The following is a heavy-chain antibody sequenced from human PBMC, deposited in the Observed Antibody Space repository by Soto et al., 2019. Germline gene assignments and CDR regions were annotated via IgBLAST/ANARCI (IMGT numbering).Heavy chain of an antibody. V-gene: IGHV4-39*01. CDR1: GDSISNSRFY. CDR3: ARDYFDSSDYTTNWFDP. J-gene: IGHJ5*02. Sequence: SETLSLTCSVSGDSISNSRFYWAWIRQPPGEGLEWIGSSYHTGNAYYNPSLKSRVTIFVDTSKNQFSLKLTSVTAADTALYYCARDYFDSSDYTTNWFDPWGQRSLVTVSS. D-gene: IGHD3-22*01. CDR2: SYHTGNA.